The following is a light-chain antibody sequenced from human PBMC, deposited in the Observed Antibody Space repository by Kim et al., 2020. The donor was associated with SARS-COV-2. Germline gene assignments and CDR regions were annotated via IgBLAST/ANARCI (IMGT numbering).Light chain of an antibody. V-gene: IGLV1-51*01. CDR2: DNN. CDR3: RTWDSSLNGLV. J-gene: IGLJ2*01. CDR1: SSNIVQEY. Sequence: GRKVTSSFSGSSSNIVQEYVSWYQKVPGKAPKLLIYDNNKRNSGIPDRFSGSESGTSATLGITGLQTGDEADYYCRTWDSSLNGLVFGGGTQLTVL.